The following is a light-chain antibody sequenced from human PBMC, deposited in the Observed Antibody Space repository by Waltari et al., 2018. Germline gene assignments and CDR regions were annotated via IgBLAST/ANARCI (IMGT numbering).Light chain of an antibody. J-gene: IGKJ4*01. CDR2: AAS. CDR3: QQLNTYPQT. V-gene: IGKV1-9*01. Sequence: DVQLTQSPSFLSASVGDRVTVTCRASQGINNYLAWYQQKPGKAPKILIYAASLLYTGVPSRFTGSGSGTEFTLTISSLQPEDFATYYCQQLNTYPQTLGGGTKVEIK. CDR1: QGINNY.